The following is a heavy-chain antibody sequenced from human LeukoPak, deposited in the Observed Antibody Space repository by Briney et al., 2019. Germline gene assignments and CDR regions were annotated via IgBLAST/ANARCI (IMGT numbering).Heavy chain of an antibody. J-gene: IGHJ6*03. D-gene: IGHD3-3*01. CDR3: ARAGVYDFWSGTSYYYYYMDV. Sequence: SETLSLTCTVSGGSISSYYWSWIRQPPGKGLEWIGYIYYSGSTNSNPSLKSRVTISVDTSKNPFSLKLSSVTAADTAVYYCARAGVYDFWSGTSYYYYYMDVWGKGTTVTVSS. CDR1: GGSISSYY. CDR2: IYYSGST. V-gene: IGHV4-59*01.